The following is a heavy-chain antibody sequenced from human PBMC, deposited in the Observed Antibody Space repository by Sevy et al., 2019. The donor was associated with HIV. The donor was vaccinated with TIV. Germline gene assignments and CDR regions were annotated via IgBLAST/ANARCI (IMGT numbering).Heavy chain of an antibody. CDR3: VSLFLSYRSGWSYFDY. Sequence: GGSLRLSCAISGFTVNDKYIIWVRQAPGKGLEWVSVIFSSGSTYYADSAKGRFTISRDNSKNTVVLQMNSVRAEDTAVYYCVSLFLSYRSGWSYFDYWGQGTLVTASS. CDR1: GFTVNDKY. D-gene: IGHD6-19*01. V-gene: IGHV3-66*02. J-gene: IGHJ4*02. CDR2: IFSSGST.